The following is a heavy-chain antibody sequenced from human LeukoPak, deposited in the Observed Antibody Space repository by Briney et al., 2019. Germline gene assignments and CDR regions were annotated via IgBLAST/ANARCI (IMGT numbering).Heavy chain of an antibody. V-gene: IGHV1-2*02. CDR1: GYTFTGYY. Sequence: ASVKVSCKASGYTFTGYYMHWVRQAPGQGLEWMGWINPNSGGTNYAQKFQGRVTITRNTSISTAYMELSSLRSEDTAVYYCARSYPPAQYCSGGSCYSTFDYWGQGTLVTVSS. CDR2: INPNSGGT. J-gene: IGHJ4*02. D-gene: IGHD2-15*01. CDR3: ARSYPPAQYCSGGSCYSTFDY.